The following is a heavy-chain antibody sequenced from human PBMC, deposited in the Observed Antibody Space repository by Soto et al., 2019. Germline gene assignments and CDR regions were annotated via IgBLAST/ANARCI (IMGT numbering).Heavy chain of an antibody. CDR2: IYHSGNT. CDR1: GGSISSSMW. Sequence: QVQLQESGPGLVKPSGTLSLTCTVSGGSISSSMWWSWVRQTPGKGLEWIGEIYHSGNTNYNPSLHSRVTISVDKSTNQFSLKLNSGTAADTAVYYCARDGRAYDLPFDSLGQGTLVTVSS. J-gene: IGHJ4*02. CDR3: ARDGRAYDLPFDS. D-gene: IGHD1-26*01. V-gene: IGHV4-4*02.